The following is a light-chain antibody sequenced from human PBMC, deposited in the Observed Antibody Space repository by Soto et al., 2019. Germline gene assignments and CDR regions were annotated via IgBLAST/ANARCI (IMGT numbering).Light chain of an antibody. Sequence: DIQMTQSPSTLSASVGDRVTMTCRASQSINNWLAWYQQKPGKAPKRLIYKASNLDIGVPSRFSGSGYGTEFTLTISSLQPDDFATYYCQQYDTYWTFGQGTKVEIK. J-gene: IGKJ1*01. CDR2: KAS. CDR3: QQYDTYWT. V-gene: IGKV1-5*03. CDR1: QSINNW.